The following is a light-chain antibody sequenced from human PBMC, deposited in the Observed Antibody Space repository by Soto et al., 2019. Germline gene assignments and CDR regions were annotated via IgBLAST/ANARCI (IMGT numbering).Light chain of an antibody. Sequence: EIVLTQSPGTLSLSPGERSTLSRRASQSVSSNLAWYHQKPGQAPRLLIYGASNRATGIPDRFSGSGSGTDFTLTISRLEPEDFAVYYCQQYGSSGTFGQGTKVDIK. V-gene: IGKV3-20*01. CDR3: QQYGSSGT. CDR1: QSVSSN. CDR2: GAS. J-gene: IGKJ1*01.